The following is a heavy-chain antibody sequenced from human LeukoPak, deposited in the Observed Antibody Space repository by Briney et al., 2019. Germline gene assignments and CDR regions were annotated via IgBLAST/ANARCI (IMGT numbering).Heavy chain of an antibody. D-gene: IGHD3-22*01. Sequence: GESLKISCKASGYSFISYWTVWVRQMPGKGQEWMGIIYPGGSDTRYSPSFQGQVTISADKSISTAYLQWSSLKASDTAMYYCARHPHLYDSSGYRAFDIWGQGTMVTVSS. CDR2: IYPGGSDT. CDR3: ARHPHLYDSSGYRAFDI. CDR1: GYSFISYW. J-gene: IGHJ3*02. V-gene: IGHV5-51*01.